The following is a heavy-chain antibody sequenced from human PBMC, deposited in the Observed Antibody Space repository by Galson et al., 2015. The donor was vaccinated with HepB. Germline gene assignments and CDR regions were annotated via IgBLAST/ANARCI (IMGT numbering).Heavy chain of an antibody. V-gene: IGHV1-18*01. Sequence: SVKVSCKASGYTFTSYGISWVRQAPGQGLEWMGWISAYNGNTNYAQKLQGRVTMTTDTSTSTAYMELRSLRSDDTAVYYCALGGRITIFGVVEYWGQGTLVTVSS. CDR1: GYTFTSYG. CDR3: ALGGRITIFGVVEY. CDR2: ISAYNGNT. J-gene: IGHJ4*02. D-gene: IGHD3-3*01.